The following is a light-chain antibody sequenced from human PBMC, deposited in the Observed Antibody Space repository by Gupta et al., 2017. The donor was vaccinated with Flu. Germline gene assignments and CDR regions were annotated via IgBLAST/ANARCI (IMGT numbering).Light chain of an antibody. Sequence: EVVVNQSPLSLAVTLGQAASIYCRSSQGLVYKNGITYVTCFQKRPGQSPSRLIYEVSNRDCVVPDRFSGSASVTDFTLKSSMVEAEDVGVYYCMRGTHPWTFGQGTRLEIK. CDR2: EVS. CDR1: QGLVYKNGITY. J-gene: IGKJ2*02. V-gene: IGKV2-30*01. CDR3: MRGTHPWT.